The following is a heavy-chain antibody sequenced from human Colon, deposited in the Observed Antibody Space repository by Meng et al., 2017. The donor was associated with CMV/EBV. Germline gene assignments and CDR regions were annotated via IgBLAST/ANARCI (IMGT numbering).Heavy chain of an antibody. J-gene: IGHJ4*02. CDR3: AREGYSNFDY. CDR1: GLTFNGYG. CDR2: IGSDGSIK. D-gene: IGHD4-11*01. V-gene: IGHV3-30*02. Sequence: GESLKISCAASGLTFNGYGLHWVRQAPGKGLEWVAFIGSDGSIKRYADSVKGRLTISRDNSKSTLWLQMHSLRPEDTALYYCAREGYSNFDYWGQGTTVTVSS.